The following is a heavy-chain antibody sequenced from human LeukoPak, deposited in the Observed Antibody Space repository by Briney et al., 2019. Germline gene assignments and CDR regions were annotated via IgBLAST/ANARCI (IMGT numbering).Heavy chain of an antibody. Sequence: ASVKVSCKASGGTFSSYAISWVRQAPGQGLEWMGGIIPIFGTANYAQKFQGRVTITTDESTSTAYMELSSLRSEDTAVYYCARTSQYCSSTSCYQGYWFDLWGQGTLVTVSS. D-gene: IGHD2-2*01. CDR2: IIPIFGTA. V-gene: IGHV1-69*05. J-gene: IGHJ5*02. CDR3: ARTSQYCSSTSCYQGYWFDL. CDR1: GGTFSSYA.